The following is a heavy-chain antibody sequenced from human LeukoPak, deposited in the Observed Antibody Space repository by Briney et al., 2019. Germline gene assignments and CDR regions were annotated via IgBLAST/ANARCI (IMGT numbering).Heavy chain of an antibody. J-gene: IGHJ6*02. D-gene: IGHD4-17*01. Sequence: ASVKVSCKASGYTFTSYGISWVRQAPGQGLEWMGWISAYNGNTNYAQKLQGRVTMTTDTSTSTAYMGLRSLRSDDTAVYYCASSTTVTEYYYYGMDVWGQGTTVTVSS. V-gene: IGHV1-18*01. CDR1: GYTFTSYG. CDR2: ISAYNGNT. CDR3: ASSTTVTEYYYYGMDV.